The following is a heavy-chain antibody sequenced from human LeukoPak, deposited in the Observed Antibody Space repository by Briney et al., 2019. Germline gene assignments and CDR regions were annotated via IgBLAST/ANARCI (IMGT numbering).Heavy chain of an antibody. CDR2: IREDGTEK. J-gene: IGHJ6*03. CDR3: ARDPYSGAYSEGYYYYYMDV. D-gene: IGHD1-26*01. CDR1: GFTFSGAW. Sequence: GGSLRLSCTASGFTFSGAWMTWVRQAPGKGLEWVANIREDGTEKNYVDSVKGRFTISRDNAKNSLFLQMNSLRAEDTAVYYCARDPYSGAYSEGYYYYYMDVWGTGTTVTVSS. V-gene: IGHV3-7*01.